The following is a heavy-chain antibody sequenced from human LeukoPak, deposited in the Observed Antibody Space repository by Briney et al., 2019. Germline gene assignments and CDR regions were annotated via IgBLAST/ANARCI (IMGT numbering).Heavy chain of an antibody. CDR3: ARQGDYGDYELLFDY. CDR1: GGSISSYY. CDR2: IYYSGST. J-gene: IGHJ4*02. Sequence: LVKPSETLSLTCTVSGGSISSYYWSWIRQPPGKGLEWIGYIYYSGSTNYNPSLKSRVTISVDTSKNQFSLKLSSVTAADTAVYYCARQGDYGDYELLFDYWGQGTLVTVSS. V-gene: IGHV4-59*08. D-gene: IGHD4-17*01.